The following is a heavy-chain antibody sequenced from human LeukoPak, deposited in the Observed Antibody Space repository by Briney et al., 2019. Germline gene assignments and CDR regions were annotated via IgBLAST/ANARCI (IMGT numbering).Heavy chain of an antibody. D-gene: IGHD3-22*01. J-gene: IGHJ4*02. Sequence: ASVKVSCKASGYTFTSYDINWVRQATGQGLEWMGWMNPNSGNTGYAQKFQGRVTITRNTSISTAYMELSSLRSEDTAVYYCARGELYYYDSSGYYWLDYWGQGTLVTVSS. V-gene: IGHV1-8*03. CDR2: MNPNSGNT. CDR1: GYTFTSYD. CDR3: ARGELYYYDSSGYYWLDY.